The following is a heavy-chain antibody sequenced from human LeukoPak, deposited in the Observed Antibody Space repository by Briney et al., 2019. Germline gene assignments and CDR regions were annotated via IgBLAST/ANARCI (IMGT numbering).Heavy chain of an antibody. CDR3: AREGDSYGYGTGVRFDY. CDR1: GFTVSSNY. V-gene: IGHV3-30-3*01. CDR2: ISYDGSNK. Sequence: GGSLRLSCAASGFTVSSNYMSWVRQAPGKGLEWVAVISYDGSNKYYADSVKGRFTISRDNSKNTLYLQMNSLRAEDTAVYYCAREGDSYGYGTGVRFDYWGQGTLVTVSS. J-gene: IGHJ4*02. D-gene: IGHD5-18*01.